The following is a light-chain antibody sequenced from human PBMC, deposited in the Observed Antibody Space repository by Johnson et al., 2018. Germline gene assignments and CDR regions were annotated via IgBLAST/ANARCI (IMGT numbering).Light chain of an antibody. J-gene: IGLJ1*01. CDR2: ENN. V-gene: IGLV1-51*02. CDR3: GTWDSSLSAGNV. Sequence: QSVLTQPPSVSAAPGQKVTISCSGSSSNIGNNYVSWYQQLPGTAPKLLIYENNKRPSGFPDRFSGSKSGTSATLGITGLQTGDEADYYCGTWDSSLSAGNVFGTGPKVSFL. CDR1: SSNIGNNY.